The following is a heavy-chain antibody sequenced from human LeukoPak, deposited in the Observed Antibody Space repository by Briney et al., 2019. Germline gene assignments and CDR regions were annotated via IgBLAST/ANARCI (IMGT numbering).Heavy chain of an antibody. V-gene: IGHV6-1*01. CDR2: AYYRCKWHN. Sequence: SQTLSLTCAISGDSVSSNSGSWSWIRQSPSRGLEWLGRAYYRCKWHNEYAASVKSRITINPDTSNNQFSLQLNSVTPEDTAVYYCARRDSGRGAFDIWGQGTMVTVSS. D-gene: IGHD3-10*01. J-gene: IGHJ3*02. CDR3: ARRDSGRGAFDI. CDR1: GDSVSSNSGS.